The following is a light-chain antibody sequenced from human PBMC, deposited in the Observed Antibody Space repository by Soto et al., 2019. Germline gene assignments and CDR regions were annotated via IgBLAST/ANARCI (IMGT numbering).Light chain of an antibody. CDR3: HQSYSAPIT. CDR1: QSISCY. V-gene: IGKV1-39*01. J-gene: IGKJ4*01. Sequence: DIHITQSPSSLSASVGARVTITCRASQSISCYLNWYQQKPGKAPKLLIYSASSLQSGVPSRFSGSGSGTAFIFTISTLQREDFATYYCHQSYSAPITFGGGTKVEIK. CDR2: SAS.